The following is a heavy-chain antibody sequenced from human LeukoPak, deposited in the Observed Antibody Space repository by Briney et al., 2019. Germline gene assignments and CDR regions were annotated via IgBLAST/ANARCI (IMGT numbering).Heavy chain of an antibody. CDR2: IYSCGST. J-gene: IGHJ4*02. Sequence: GGSLRLSCAASGFTVTNNDMNWVRQAPGKGLEWVSVIYSCGSTYFADSVKGRFTISRDNSKNTLSLQMNSLRAEDTAVYYCARDLISGPATHDSWGQGALVTVSS. CDR1: GFTVTNND. D-gene: IGHD2-15*01. CDR3: ARDLISGPATHDS. V-gene: IGHV3-66*01.